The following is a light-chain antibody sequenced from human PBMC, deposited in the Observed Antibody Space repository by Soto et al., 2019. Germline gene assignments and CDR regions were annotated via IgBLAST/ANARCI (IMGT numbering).Light chain of an antibody. V-gene: IGLV1-40*01. CDR1: SSNFGAGYD. CDR2: ANS. Sequence: QSVLTQPPSVSGAPGQRITISCTGSSSNFGAGYDVHWYQQLPGTAPKLLIYANSNRPSGVPDRFSGSKSGTSASLAITGLQADDEADYDCQSYDSSLSGSLVFGGGTKLTVL. CDR3: QSYDSSLSGSLV. J-gene: IGLJ2*01.